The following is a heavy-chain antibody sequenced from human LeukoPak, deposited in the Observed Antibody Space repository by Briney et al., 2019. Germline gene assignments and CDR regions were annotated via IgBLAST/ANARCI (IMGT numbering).Heavy chain of an antibody. CDR3: ARGVYVWWELHRNWFDP. Sequence: GASVKVSCKASGYTFTNYGISWVRQAPGQGLEWMGIINPSGGSTSFAQKFQGRVIMTRDTSTSTVYMELSSLRSEDTAVYYCARGVYVWWELHRNWFDPWGQGTLVTVSS. D-gene: IGHD1-26*01. CDR1: GYTFTNYG. V-gene: IGHV1-46*01. J-gene: IGHJ5*02. CDR2: INPSGGST.